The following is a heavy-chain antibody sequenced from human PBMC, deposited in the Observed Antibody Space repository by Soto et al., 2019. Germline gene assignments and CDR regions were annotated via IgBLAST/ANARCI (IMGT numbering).Heavy chain of an antibody. D-gene: IGHD1-26*01. CDR1: GFTFSNHA. CDR3: LKAGWVVGATYDAFDV. CDR2: ISSHGGTT. V-gene: IGHV3-64*05. Sequence: QTGGSLRLSCAASGFTFSNHAMHWVRQAPGKGLEHVSAISSHGGTTFYADSVKDRFTISRDNSKNTLYVQMRSLRVEDTAVYYCLKAGWVVGATYDAFDVWGQGTMVTVSS. J-gene: IGHJ3*01.